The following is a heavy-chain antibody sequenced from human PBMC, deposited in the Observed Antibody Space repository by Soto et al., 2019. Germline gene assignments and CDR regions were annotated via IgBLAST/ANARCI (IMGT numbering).Heavy chain of an antibody. V-gene: IGHV3-23*01. CDR3: AKDLYGDYDFDH. J-gene: IGHJ4*02. D-gene: IGHD4-17*01. CDR2: INDSGGDT. Sequence: PGGSLRLSCAASGLTFSNYAMTWVRQAPGKGLEWVSTINDSGGDTYYADSVKGRFTISRDNSKNTLYLQVNSLRAEDTAVYYCAKDLYGDYDFDHWGQGTLVTVSS. CDR1: GLTFSNYA.